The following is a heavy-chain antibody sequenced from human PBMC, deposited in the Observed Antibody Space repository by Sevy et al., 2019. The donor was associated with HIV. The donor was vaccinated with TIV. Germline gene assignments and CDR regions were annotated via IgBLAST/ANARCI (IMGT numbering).Heavy chain of an antibody. J-gene: IGHJ3*02. V-gene: IGHV4-39*01. D-gene: IGHD6-6*01. CDR3: ARHSSXVXXXXDX. Sequence: SETLSLTCSVSGGXFSSSIYYWGWIRQPPGKGLEWIGSIYYSGSTYYNPSLKSRVTISVDTSKNQLSLKLSSVTATDTAVYYCARHSSXVXXXXDXXGQGTMVTVSS. CDR1: GGXFSSSIYY. CDR2: IYYSGST.